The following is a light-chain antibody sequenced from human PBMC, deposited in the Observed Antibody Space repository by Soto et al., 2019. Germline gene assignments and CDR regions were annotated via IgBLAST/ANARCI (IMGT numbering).Light chain of an antibody. V-gene: IGKV1-5*01. J-gene: IGKJ1*01. CDR3: PPLKTYPKT. CDR2: DAS. Sequence: TQLTHSPAALAASVGDTVSMTCRSSSKWLGWYQKMPGKAPKLLIYDASSLESGVPSRFSGSGSGTEFTLTISSLQPEDFATDYCPPLKTYPKTFGQGTNVDI. CDR1: SSSKW.